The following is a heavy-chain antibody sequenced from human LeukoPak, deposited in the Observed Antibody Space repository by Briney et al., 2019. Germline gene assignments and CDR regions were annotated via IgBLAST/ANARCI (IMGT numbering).Heavy chain of an antibody. CDR2: MNPNSGNT. CDR3: ARGQQLARSLDY. D-gene: IGHD6-6*01. CDR1: GYTFTSYD. Sequence: GASVKVSCKASGYTFTSYDINWVRQATGQGLEWMGWMNPNSGNTGYAQKFQGRVTMTRNTSISTAYMELSSLRSEDTAVYYCARGQQLARSLDYWGQGTLVTVSS. V-gene: IGHV1-8*01. J-gene: IGHJ4*02.